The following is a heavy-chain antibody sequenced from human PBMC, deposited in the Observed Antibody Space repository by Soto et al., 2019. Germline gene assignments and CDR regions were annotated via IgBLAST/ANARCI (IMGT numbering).Heavy chain of an antibody. J-gene: IGHJ4*02. Sequence: ASVKVSCKASGYTFTSYGISWVRQAPGQGLEWMGWISAYNGNTNYAQKLQGRVTMTTDTSTSTAYMELRSLRSDDTAVYYCARGLTATAQYSSSWADYWGQGTLVTVSS. V-gene: IGHV1-18*04. CDR1: GYTFTSYG. CDR2: ISAYNGNT. CDR3: ARGLTATAQYSSSWADY. D-gene: IGHD6-13*01.